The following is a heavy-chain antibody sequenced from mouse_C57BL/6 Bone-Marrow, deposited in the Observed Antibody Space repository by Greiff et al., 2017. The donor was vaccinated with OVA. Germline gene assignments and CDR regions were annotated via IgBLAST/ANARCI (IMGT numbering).Heavy chain of an antibody. CDR3: ARRGGYAYYFDY. CDR2: IYPGSGNT. V-gene: IGHV1-66*01. J-gene: IGHJ2*01. Sequence: VQVVESGPELVKPGASVKISCKASGYSFTSYYIHWVKQRPGQGLEWIGWIYPGSGNTKYNEKFKGKATLTADTSSSTAYMQLSSLTSEDSAVYYCARRGGYAYYFDYWGQGTTLTVSS. CDR1: GYSFTSYY. D-gene: IGHD6-5*01.